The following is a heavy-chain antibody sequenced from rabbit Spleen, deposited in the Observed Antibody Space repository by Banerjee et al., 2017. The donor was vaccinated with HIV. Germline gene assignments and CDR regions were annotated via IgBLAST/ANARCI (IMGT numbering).Heavy chain of an antibody. CDR3: ARDLVAVIGWNFNL. J-gene: IGHJ4*01. CDR2: IYVVSGGGT. V-gene: IGHV1S45*01. CDR1: GFDFSSYG. Sequence: QEQLVESGGGLVQPGGSLKLSCKASGFDFSSYGVSWVRQAPGKGLEWIACIYVVSGGGTKYATWAKGRFTISKTSSTTVTLQMTSLTAADTATYFCARDLVAVIGWNFNLWGPGTLVTVS. D-gene: IGHD4-2*01.